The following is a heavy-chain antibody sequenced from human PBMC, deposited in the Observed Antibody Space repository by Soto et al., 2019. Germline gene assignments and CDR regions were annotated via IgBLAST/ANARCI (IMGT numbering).Heavy chain of an antibody. Sequence: QVQLQQWGAGLLKPSETLSLTCAVYGGSFSGYYWSWIRQLPGKGLEWIGEIIQSGSTNYNPSLKHRAVTSVDTSTKQISRKRSSVTAAATAVYYCARGAYSFGTRDYGAYWGQGTLVTVSS. CDR3: ARGAYSFGTRDYGAY. CDR1: GGSFSGYY. CDR2: IIQSGST. J-gene: IGHJ4*02. D-gene: IGHD3-22*01. V-gene: IGHV4-34*01.